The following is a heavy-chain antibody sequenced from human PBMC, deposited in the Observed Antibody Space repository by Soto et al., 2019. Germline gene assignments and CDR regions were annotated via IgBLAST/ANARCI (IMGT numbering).Heavy chain of an antibody. CDR1: GYTLTELS. CDR2: FDPEDGET. J-gene: IGHJ3*02. D-gene: IGHD6-6*01. Sequence: ASVKVSCKVSGYTLTELSMHWVRQAPGKGLEWMGGFDPEDGETIYAQKFQGRVTMTEDTSTDTAYMELSSLRSEDTAVYYCETTDMRPVAARLDAFDIWGRGTMVTVS. CDR3: ETTDMRPVAARLDAFDI. V-gene: IGHV1-24*01.